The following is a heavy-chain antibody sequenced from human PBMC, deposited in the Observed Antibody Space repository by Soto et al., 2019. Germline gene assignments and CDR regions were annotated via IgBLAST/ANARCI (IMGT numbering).Heavy chain of an antibody. D-gene: IGHD3-16*01. Sequence: QVQLQESGPGLVKPSETLSLTCTVSGGSISSYYWSWIRQPPGKGLEWIGYIYYSGSTNYNPSLTSRVTISVDTSKNQFSLKLSSVTAADTAVYYCARGVRFDYYYYMDVWGKGTTVTVSS. J-gene: IGHJ6*03. CDR2: IYYSGST. CDR1: GGSISSYY. CDR3: ARGVRFDYYYYMDV. V-gene: IGHV4-59*01.